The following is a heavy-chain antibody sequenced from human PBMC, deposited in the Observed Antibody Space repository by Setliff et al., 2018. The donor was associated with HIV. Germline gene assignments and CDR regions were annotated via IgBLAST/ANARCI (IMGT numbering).Heavy chain of an antibody. V-gene: IGHV4-38-2*02. CDR1: TYSISSVHS. CDR2: MHHSGNT. J-gene: IGHJ4*02. CDR3: AKEGGYCSGTTCFGFDY. D-gene: IGHD2-2*01. Sequence: SETLSLTCDVSTYSISSVHSWGWIRQPPGKGLEWIGTMHHSGNTHYKPSLKGRVTVSLDTSKKQLSLKLRSVTAADTAVYYCAKEGGYCSGTTCFGFDYWGQGTLVTVTS.